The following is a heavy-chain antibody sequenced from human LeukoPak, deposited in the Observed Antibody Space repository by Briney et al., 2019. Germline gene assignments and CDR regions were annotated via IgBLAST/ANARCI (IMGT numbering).Heavy chain of an antibody. Sequence: GGSLRLSCAASGFTFSSYSMNWVRQAPGKGLEWVSSISSSSSYIYYADSVKGRFTISRDNAKNSLYLQMNSLRAEDTAVCYCARGMEDIVVVPAAALDYWGQGTLVTVSS. D-gene: IGHD2-2*01. CDR2: ISSSSSYI. CDR3: ARGMEDIVVVPAAALDY. CDR1: GFTFSSYS. V-gene: IGHV3-21*01. J-gene: IGHJ4*02.